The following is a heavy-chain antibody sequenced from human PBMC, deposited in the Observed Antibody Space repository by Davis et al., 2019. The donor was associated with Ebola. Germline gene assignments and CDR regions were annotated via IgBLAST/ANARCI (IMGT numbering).Heavy chain of an antibody. Sequence: PGGSLRLSCAASGFTFSSYSMHWVRQAPGKGLEWVSSISSSSSYIYYADSVKGRFTISRDNAKNSLYLQMNILRAEDTAVYYCARDGVYGDSYYWYFDLWGRGTLVTVSS. J-gene: IGHJ2*01. CDR3: ARDGVYGDSYYWYFDL. CDR1: GFTFSSYS. V-gene: IGHV3-21*01. D-gene: IGHD4-17*01. CDR2: ISSSSSYI.